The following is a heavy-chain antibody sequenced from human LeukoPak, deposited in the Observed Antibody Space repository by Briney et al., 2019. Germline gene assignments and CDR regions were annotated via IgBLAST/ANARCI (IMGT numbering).Heavy chain of an antibody. D-gene: IGHD3-9*01. CDR1: GGSISSGSYY. V-gene: IGHV4-61*02. CDR2: IYTSGST. J-gene: IGHJ4*02. Sequence: SETLSLTCTVSGGSISSGSYYWSWIRQPAGKGLEWIGRIYTSGSTNYNPSLKSRVTISVDTSKNQFSLKLSSVTAADTAVYYCGRADYDILTGYYRGGPFDYWGQGTLVTVSS. CDR3: GRADYDILTGYYRGGPFDY.